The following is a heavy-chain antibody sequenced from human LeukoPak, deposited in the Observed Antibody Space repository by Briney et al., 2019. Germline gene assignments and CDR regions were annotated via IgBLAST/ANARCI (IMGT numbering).Heavy chain of an antibody. J-gene: IGHJ3*02. CDR3: ARGLYYYDSSGYSTAFDI. CDR1: GGSISSYY. Sequence: PSETLSLTCTVSGGSISSYYWSWIRQPPGKGLEWIGYIYYSGSTNYNPSLKSRVTISVDTSKNQFSLKPSSVTAADTAVYYCARGLYYYDSSGYSTAFDIWGQGTMVTVSS. V-gene: IGHV4-59*01. D-gene: IGHD3-22*01. CDR2: IYYSGST.